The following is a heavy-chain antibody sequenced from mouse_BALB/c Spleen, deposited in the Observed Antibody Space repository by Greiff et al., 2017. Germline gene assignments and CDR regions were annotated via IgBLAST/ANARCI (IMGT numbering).Heavy chain of an antibody. CDR1: GFTFTDYY. D-gene: IGHD2-1*01. V-gene: IGHV7-3*02. J-gene: IGHJ2*01. Sequence: EVKLMESGGGLVQPGGSLRLSCATSGFTFTDYYMSWVRQPPGKALEWLGFIRNKANGYTTEYSASVKGRFTISRDNSQSILYLQMNTLRAEDSATYYCARDKGGNYEGVFDYWGQGTTLTVSS. CDR3: ARDKGGNYEGVFDY. CDR2: IRNKANGYTT.